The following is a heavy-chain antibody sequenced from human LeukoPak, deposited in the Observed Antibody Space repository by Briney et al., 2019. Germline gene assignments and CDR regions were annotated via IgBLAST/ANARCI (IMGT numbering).Heavy chain of an antibody. J-gene: IGHJ4*02. CDR1: GFTFSSYA. V-gene: IGHV3-30*18. Sequence: GGSLRLSCAASGFTFSSYAMHWVRQAPGKGLEWVVVMSHDGSNKYYGDSVKGRFTISRDNSKNTLYLQMNSLRAEDTAVYYCAKLDSSGWSRPFDYWGQGTLVTVSS. D-gene: IGHD6-19*01. CDR2: MSHDGSNK. CDR3: AKLDSSGWSRPFDY.